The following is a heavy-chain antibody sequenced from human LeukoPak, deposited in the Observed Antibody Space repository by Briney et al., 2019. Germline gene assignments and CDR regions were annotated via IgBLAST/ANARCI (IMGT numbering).Heavy chain of an antibody. CDR1: GGSISSSSNY. D-gene: IGHD3-3*01. Sequence: SETLSLTCSVPGGSISSSSNYWGWIRQPPGKGLEWIGSIYYSGDTYYNPSLKRRVTISVDTSKNQFSLRLSSVTAADTAVYYCARGIFGMVINGFDIWGQGTMVTVSS. CDR3: ARGIFGMVINGFDI. V-gene: IGHV4-39*07. CDR2: IYYSGDT. J-gene: IGHJ3*02.